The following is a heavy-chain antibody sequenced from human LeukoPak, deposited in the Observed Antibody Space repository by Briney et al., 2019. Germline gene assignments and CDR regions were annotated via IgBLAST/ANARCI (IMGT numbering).Heavy chain of an antibody. CDR2: ISSSSSYI. J-gene: IGHJ4*02. V-gene: IGHV3-21*01. CDR3: ARIHAGNPDY. Sequence: GGSLRLSCAASGFTFSSYSMNWVRQAPGKGLEWVSSISSSSSYIYYADSVKGRFTISRDNAKNSLYLQMNSLRSEDTAVYYCARIHAGNPDYWGQGTRVTVSS. CDR1: GFTFSSYS. D-gene: IGHD5-18*01.